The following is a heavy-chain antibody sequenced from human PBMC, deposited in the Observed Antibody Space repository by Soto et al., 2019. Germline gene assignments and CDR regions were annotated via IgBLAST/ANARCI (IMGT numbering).Heavy chain of an antibody. CDR1: GYTFISHG. J-gene: IGHJ6*02. D-gene: IGHD2-15*01. Sequence: ASVKGSCTASGYTFISHGISWVRQAPGQGLEWMGWISGKNGNTNYAQKLQGRVTLTTDTSTSTAYMELRSLRSDDTAVYYCARVSSSIVVVPDYGMDVWGQGTTVTVSS. CDR2: ISGKNGNT. CDR3: ARVSSSIVVVPDYGMDV. V-gene: IGHV1-18*04.